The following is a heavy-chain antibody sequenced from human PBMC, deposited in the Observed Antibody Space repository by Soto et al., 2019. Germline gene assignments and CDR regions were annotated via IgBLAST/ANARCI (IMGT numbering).Heavy chain of an antibody. CDR3: ARAPDY. V-gene: IGHV4-30-2*01. CDR1: GGSISSGGYS. J-gene: IGHJ4*02. Sequence: SETLSLTCAVSGGSISSGGYSWSWIRQPPGKGLEWIGYIYHSGSTYYNPSLKSRVTISVDRSKNQFSLKLTSVTAADTAVYYCARAPDYWGQGTLVTVSS. CDR2: IYHSGST.